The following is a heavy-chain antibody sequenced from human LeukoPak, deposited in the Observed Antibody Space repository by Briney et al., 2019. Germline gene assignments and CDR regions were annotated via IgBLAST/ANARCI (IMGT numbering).Heavy chain of an antibody. Sequence: GESLKISCKGSGYSFTSYWIGWVRQMPGKGLEWMGIIYPGDSDTRYSPSFQGQVTISADKSISTAYLQWSSLKASDTAMYYCARHVSRGICGGDCYEPNDAFDIWGQGTMVTVSS. CDR2: IYPGDSDT. J-gene: IGHJ3*02. CDR1: GYSFTSYW. CDR3: ARHVSRGICGGDCYEPNDAFDI. V-gene: IGHV5-51*01. D-gene: IGHD2-21*02.